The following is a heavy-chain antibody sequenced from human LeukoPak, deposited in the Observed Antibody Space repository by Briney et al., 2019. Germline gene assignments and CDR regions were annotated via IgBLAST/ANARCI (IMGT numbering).Heavy chain of an antibody. CDR3: AKTDRGLYYYGMDV. J-gene: IGHJ6*02. CDR2: INPNSGGT. CDR1: GYTFTGYY. V-gene: IGHV1-2*02. D-gene: IGHD3-10*01. Sequence: ASVKVSCKASGYTFTGYYMHWVRQAPGQGLEWMGWINPNSGGTNYAQKFQGRVTMTRDTSISTAYMELSRLRSDDTAVYYCAKTDRGLYYYGMDVWGQGTTVTVSS.